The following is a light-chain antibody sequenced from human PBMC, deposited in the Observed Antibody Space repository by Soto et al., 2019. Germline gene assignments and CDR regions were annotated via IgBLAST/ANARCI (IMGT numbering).Light chain of an antibody. CDR3: QQADSLPIT. CDR2: AAS. V-gene: IGKV1D-12*01. CDR1: QVMSNW. Sequence: DIQMTQSPSSVSASVGDRVTITGRASQVMSNWLAWYQQKPGKAPKLLIFAASTLQRGVPSRFSGSGSRTDFTLTISDLQPEDVATYYCQQADSLPITLGQGTRLEIK. J-gene: IGKJ5*01.